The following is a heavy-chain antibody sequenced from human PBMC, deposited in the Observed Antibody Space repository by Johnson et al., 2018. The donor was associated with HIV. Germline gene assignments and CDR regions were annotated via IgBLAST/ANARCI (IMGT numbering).Heavy chain of an antibody. CDR2: TWYDASYK. Sequence: QVQLVESGGGVVQPGRSLRLSCAASRFTFSTYGIHWVRQAPGKGLEWVAVTWYDASYKYCTDSVKGRFTMSRDNSKNTLCLQMNSLRAEDTAVYYCARVKSYGNWGSRKGGRESRAAFDIWGQGTMVTVSS. CDR3: ARVKSYGNWGSRKGGRESRAAFDI. D-gene: IGHD7-27*01. J-gene: IGHJ3*02. V-gene: IGHV3-33*01. CDR1: RFTFSTYG.